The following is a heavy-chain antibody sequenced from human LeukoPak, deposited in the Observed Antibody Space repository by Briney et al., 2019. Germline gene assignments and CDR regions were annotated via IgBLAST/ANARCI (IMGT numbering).Heavy chain of an antibody. CDR2: INHSGST. J-gene: IGHJ4*02. CDR3: ARAMVRRPGRSWSGRIRYYFDY. V-gene: IGHV4-34*01. D-gene: IGHD3-10*01. CDR1: GGSFSGYY. Sequence: SETLSLTCAVYGGSFSGYYWSWIRQPPGKGLEWIGEINHSGSTNYNPSLKSRVTISVDTSKNQFSLKLSSVTAADTAVYYCARAMVRRPGRSWSGRIRYYFDYWGQGTLVTVSS.